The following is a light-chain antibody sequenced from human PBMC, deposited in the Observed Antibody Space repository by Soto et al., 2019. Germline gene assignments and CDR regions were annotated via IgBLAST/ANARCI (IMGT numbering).Light chain of an antibody. J-gene: IGLJ1*01. Sequence: LTQPPSASGTPGQRVTISCSGSSSNIGSNTVNWYQQLPGTAPKLLIYSNNQRPSGVPDRFSGSKSGTSASLAISGLQSEDEADYYCAAWDDSLNVYVFGTGTKVTVL. CDR1: SSNIGSNT. CDR3: AAWDDSLNVYV. V-gene: IGLV1-44*01. CDR2: SNN.